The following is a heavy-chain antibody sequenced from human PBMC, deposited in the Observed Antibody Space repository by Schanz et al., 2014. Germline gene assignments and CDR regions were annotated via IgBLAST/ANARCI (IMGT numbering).Heavy chain of an antibody. CDR3: ARQPGRITVSGVVSNWFDP. CDR1: GFTFSNHG. CDR2: ISDDGSNK. Sequence: VQLLESGGGLVQPGGSLRLSCAASGFTFSNHGMHWVRQSPGKGLEWVAVISDDGSNKDHVDSVKGRFTISRDNSNNTLYLQMNSLRVEDTAVYYCARQPGRITVSGVVSNWFDPWGQGTLVTVSS. D-gene: IGHD3-3*01. J-gene: IGHJ5*02. V-gene: IGHV3-33*05.